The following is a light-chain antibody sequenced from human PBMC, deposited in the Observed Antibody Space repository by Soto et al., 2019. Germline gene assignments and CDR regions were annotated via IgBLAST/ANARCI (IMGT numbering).Light chain of an antibody. Sequence: AIQMTQSPSTLSLSLGDRVTITCRASQNIRNDLGWYQQKPGKAPKLLINGTSNLQSGVPSRFSGSGSGTDFTLTISRLQPEDFAIYYCLQDYSYPYTFGQGTKLEIK. CDR1: QNIRND. CDR2: GTS. V-gene: IGKV1-6*01. CDR3: LQDYSYPYT. J-gene: IGKJ2*01.